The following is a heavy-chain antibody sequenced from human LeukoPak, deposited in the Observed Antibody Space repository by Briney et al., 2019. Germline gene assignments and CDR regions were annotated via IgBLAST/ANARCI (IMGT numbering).Heavy chain of an antibody. D-gene: IGHD3-10*01. CDR2: ISSSSSYI. CDR3: ARHPLLWFGELLYEDY. CDR1: GFTFSSYS. V-gene: IGHV3-21*01. Sequence: PGGSLRLSCAASGFTFSSYSMNWVRQAPGKGREWVACISSSSSYIYYADSVKGRFTISRDNAKNSLYLQMNSLRAEDTAVYYCARHPLLWFGELLYEDYWGQGTLVTVSS. J-gene: IGHJ4*02.